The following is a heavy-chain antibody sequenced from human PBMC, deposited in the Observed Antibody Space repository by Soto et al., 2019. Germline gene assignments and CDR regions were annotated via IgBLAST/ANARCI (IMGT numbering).Heavy chain of an antibody. CDR1: DGSISSSNW. Sequence: QVQLQESGPGLVKPSGTLSLTCAVSDGSISSSNWWSWVRQPPGKGLEWIGEIYHSGSTNYHPSRKSRATRSIDKAKSHFSLQLCSVTAADTAVYRCARVIVVACTVYYFASCGQGTLVTVSS. CDR2: IYHSGST. J-gene: IGHJ4*02. CDR3: ARVIVVACTVYYFAS. D-gene: IGHD6-19*01. V-gene: IGHV4-4*01.